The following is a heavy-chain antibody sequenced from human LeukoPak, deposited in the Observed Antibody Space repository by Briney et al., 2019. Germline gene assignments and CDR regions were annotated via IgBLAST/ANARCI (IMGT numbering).Heavy chain of an antibody. CDR3: AKHDGNRYCRGGSSYTFDY. Sequence: PGGSLRLSCAASGFTFSSYAMSWVRQAPGKGLEWVSAISGSGGSTYYADSVKGRFTISRDNSKNTLYLQMNSLRAEDTAVYYCAKHDGNRYCRGGSSYTFDYWGQGTLVTVSS. V-gene: IGHV3-23*01. D-gene: IGHD2-15*01. J-gene: IGHJ4*02. CDR2: ISGSGGST. CDR1: GFTFSSYA.